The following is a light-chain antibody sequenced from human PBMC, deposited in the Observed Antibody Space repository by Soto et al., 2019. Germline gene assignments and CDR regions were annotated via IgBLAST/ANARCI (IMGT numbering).Light chain of an antibody. CDR3: QQYNRSPWT. V-gene: IGKV1-5*01. Sequence: DIQMTQSPSTLSASVGDRVTITCRASQSISSWLAWYQHKPGKAPKLLIYDASSLESGVPSRFSGSGSGTEFTLTISSLQPDDFATYYCQQYNRSPWTFGQGTKVEIK. J-gene: IGKJ1*01. CDR2: DAS. CDR1: QSISSW.